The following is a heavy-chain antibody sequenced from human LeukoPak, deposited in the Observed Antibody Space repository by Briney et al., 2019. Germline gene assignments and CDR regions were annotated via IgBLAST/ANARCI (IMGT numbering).Heavy chain of an antibody. D-gene: IGHD2-2*02. J-gene: IGHJ2*01. CDR3: ARTFDIVVVPAAIKDYWYFDL. CDR2: IYYSGST. V-gene: IGHV4-39*01. CDR1: GGSISSSSYY. Sequence: SETLSLTCTVSGGSISSSSYYWGWIRQPPGKGLEWIVSIYYSGSTYYNPSLKSRVTISVDTSKNQFSLKLSSVTAADTAVYYCARTFDIVVVPAAIKDYWYFDLWGRGTLVTVSS.